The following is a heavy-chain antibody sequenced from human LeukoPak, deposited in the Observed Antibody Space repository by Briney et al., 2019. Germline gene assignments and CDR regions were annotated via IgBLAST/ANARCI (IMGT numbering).Heavy chain of an antibody. CDR2: IKSDGSFT. CDR1: GFTFSSHW. D-gene: IGHD1-1*01. Sequence: GGSLRLSCVASGFTFSSHWMHWVRQAPGKGLVWVSHIKSDGSFTNYADSVKGRFTISRDNAKSTLYLQMNSLRPEDTAVYYCARGTGAFDIWGQGTKVTASS. J-gene: IGHJ3*02. CDR3: ARGTGAFDI. V-gene: IGHV3-74*01.